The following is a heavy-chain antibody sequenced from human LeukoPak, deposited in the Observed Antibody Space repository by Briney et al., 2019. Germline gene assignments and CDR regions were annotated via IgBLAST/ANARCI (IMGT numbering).Heavy chain of an antibody. D-gene: IGHD6-13*01. CDR1: GFTFSNYA. CDR2: IYRGGST. Sequence: GGSLRLSCAASGFTFSNYAMSWVRQAPGKGLEWVSVIYRGGSTYYADSVKGRFTMSRDNSKNTVYLQMDSLRAEDTALYYCARDRGAAAGNWGQGTLVTVSS. V-gene: IGHV3-53*01. J-gene: IGHJ4*02. CDR3: ARDRGAAAGN.